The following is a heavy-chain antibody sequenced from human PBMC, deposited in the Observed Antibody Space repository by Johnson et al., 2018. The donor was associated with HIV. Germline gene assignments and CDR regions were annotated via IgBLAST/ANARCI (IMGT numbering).Heavy chain of an antibody. Sequence: VQLVESGGGVVQPGRSLRASCAASGFTVSNNYMHWVRQAPGKGLEWVSVIYSGGNTYYADSVKGRFIISRDNFKNTLYLQMNSLRAEDTAVYYCARDGNAGYCTNGVCYNDAFDIWGQGIMVTVSS. V-gene: IGHV3-66*01. CDR3: ARDGNAGYCTNGVCYNDAFDI. CDR2: IYSGGNT. J-gene: IGHJ3*02. D-gene: IGHD2-8*01. CDR1: GFTVSNNY.